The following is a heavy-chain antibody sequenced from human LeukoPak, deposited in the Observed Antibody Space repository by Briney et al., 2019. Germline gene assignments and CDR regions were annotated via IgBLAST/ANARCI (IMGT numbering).Heavy chain of an antibody. J-gene: IGHJ4*02. CDR2: INPNSGGT. CDR3: ARPYSNYEDFDY. CDR1: GYTFTGYY. V-gene: IGHV1-2*02. D-gene: IGHD4-11*01. Sequence: ASVKVSCKASGYTFTGYYMHWVRQAPGQGLEWMGWINPNSGGTNYAQNFQGRVTMTRDTSISTAYMELSRLRSDDTAVYYCARPYSNYEDFDYWGQGTLVTVSS.